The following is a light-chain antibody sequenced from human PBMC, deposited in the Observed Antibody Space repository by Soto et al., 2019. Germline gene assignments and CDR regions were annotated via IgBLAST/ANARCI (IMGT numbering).Light chain of an antibody. CDR3: QQYDTSPTT. Sequence: PGERATLSCRASQSVSNTYLSWYQQKPGQAPRLLIYGSSSRATGIPDRFSGSGAGTDFTLTISRLEPEDFAVYYCQQYDTSPTTFGQGTKVEI. CDR1: QSVSNTY. J-gene: IGKJ1*01. V-gene: IGKV3-20*01. CDR2: GSS.